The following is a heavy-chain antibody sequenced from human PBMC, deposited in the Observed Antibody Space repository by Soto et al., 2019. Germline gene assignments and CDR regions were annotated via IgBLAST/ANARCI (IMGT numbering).Heavy chain of an antibody. CDR2: INDSGST. D-gene: IGHD3-3*01. CDR1: GESFSGYY. CDR3: AKGGRFPEARYYFLDV. J-gene: IGHJ6*03. Sequence: QVQLQQRGAGLLKPSETLSLTCVVDGESFSGYYWTWIRQPPGKGLEWIGEINDSGSTNHKPSLKSRVTMSIDTSKNQFSLNLRSVTASDTGVYYCAKGGRFPEARYYFLDVWGNRTTVTVSS. V-gene: IGHV4-34*01.